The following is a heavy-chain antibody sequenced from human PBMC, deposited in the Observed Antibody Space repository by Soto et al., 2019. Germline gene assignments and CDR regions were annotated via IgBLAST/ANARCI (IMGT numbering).Heavy chain of an antibody. CDR2: ISHAGSDK. D-gene: IGHD3-22*01. Sequence: QVQLVESGGGVVQPGRSLRLSCAASGFTFSSYTMHWVRQTPGKGLEWVAVISHAGSDKYYADSVKGRFTISRDNSKNTLYLKRNSLRAEDTSVYYCAREYSLAVVAPGDWGQGTLVTVSS. CDR3: AREYSLAVVAPGD. V-gene: IGHV3-30-3*01. J-gene: IGHJ4*02. CDR1: GFTFSSYT.